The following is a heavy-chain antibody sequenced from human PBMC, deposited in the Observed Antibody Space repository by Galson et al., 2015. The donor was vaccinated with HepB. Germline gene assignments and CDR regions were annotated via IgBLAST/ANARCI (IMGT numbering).Heavy chain of an antibody. CDR2: ISSTGDKA. CDR1: GFAFNSYA. D-gene: IGHD3-10*01. Sequence: SLRLSCAASGFAFNSYAMSWVRQAPGKGLEWVLGISSTGDKAYSADSVKGRFTISRDNSKNTLFLQMNSLRAEDTAVYYCAKSGMFRGVWARGGTWFDTWGQGALVTVTS. J-gene: IGHJ5*02. V-gene: IGHV3-23*01. CDR3: AKSGMFRGVWARGGTWFDT.